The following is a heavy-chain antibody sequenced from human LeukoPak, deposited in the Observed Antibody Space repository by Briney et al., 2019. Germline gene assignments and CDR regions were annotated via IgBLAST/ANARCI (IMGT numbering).Heavy chain of an antibody. Sequence: PGRSLRLSCAASGFTFSSYAMHWFLQAPGKGLEWVAIISYDGSNKYYADSVKGRFTISRDNSKNTLYLQMNSLRAEDTAVYYCARERIAATATNWFDPWGQGTLVTVSS. D-gene: IGHD6-13*01. J-gene: IGHJ5*02. CDR1: GFTFSSYA. CDR2: ISYDGSNK. CDR3: ARERIAATATNWFDP. V-gene: IGHV3-30-3*01.